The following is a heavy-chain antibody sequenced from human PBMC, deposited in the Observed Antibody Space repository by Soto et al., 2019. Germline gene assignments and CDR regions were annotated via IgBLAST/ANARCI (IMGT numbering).Heavy chain of an antibody. CDR2: IIPILGIA. V-gene: IGHV1-69*02. Sequence: SVKGSCKASGGTFSSHTISLGRQAPGQRLEWMGRIIPILGIANYAQKFQGRVTITADKSTSTAYMELSSLRSEDTAVYYCARGPFELRYFDWDGPPDYYYGMDVWGQGTTVTVSS. CDR3: ARGPFELRYFDWDGPPDYYYGMDV. CDR1: GGTFSSHT. J-gene: IGHJ6*02. D-gene: IGHD3-9*01.